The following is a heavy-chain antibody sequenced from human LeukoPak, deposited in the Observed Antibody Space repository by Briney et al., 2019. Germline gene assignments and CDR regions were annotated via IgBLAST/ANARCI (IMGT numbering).Heavy chain of an antibody. CDR2: IIPILGIA. V-gene: IGHV1-69*04. CDR3: ARETSKGGYFDY. D-gene: IGHD2-2*01. J-gene: IGHJ4*02. Sequence: EASVKVSCKASGGTFSSYAISWVRQAPGQGLEWMGRIIPILGIANYAQKFQGRVTITADKSTSTAYMELSSLRSEDTAVYYCARETSKGGYFDYWGQGTLVTVSS. CDR1: GGTFSSYA.